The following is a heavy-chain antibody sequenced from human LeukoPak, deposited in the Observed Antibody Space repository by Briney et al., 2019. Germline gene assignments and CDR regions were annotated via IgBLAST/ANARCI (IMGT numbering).Heavy chain of an antibody. CDR3: ARGGYSGYDLYYFDY. CDR2: INPSGGST. V-gene: IGHV1-46*01. CDR1: GFTFTSYY. Sequence: ASVKVSCKASGFTFTSYYIHWVRQAPGQGLEWMGIINPSGGSTNYAQPFQGRVTMTRDTSTGTVYMELSSLTSDDTAVYYCARGGYSGYDLYYFDYWGQGTLVTVSS. J-gene: IGHJ4*02. D-gene: IGHD5-12*01.